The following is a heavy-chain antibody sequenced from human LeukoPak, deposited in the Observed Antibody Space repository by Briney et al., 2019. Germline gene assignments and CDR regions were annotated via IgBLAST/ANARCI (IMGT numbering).Heavy chain of an antibody. D-gene: IGHD2-8*01. CDR2: IGGDSGRT. CDR1: GFTFSRYG. J-gene: IGHJ4*02. V-gene: IGHV3-23*01. CDR3: AKEEWPAFDY. Sequence: TGGSLRLSCAASGFTFSRYGMHWVRQAPGKGLEWVSDIGGDSGRTDYADSVKGRFTISRDNSKNTVYLLMNNLRAEDTAVYYCAKEEWPAFDYWGQGTLVTVSS.